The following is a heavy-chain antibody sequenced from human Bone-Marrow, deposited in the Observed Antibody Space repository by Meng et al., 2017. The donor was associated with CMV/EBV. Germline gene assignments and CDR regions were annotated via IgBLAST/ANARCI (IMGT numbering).Heavy chain of an antibody. CDR1: GFTFSSYA. CDR3: ARDMNCSSTSCYSTNYYYYYGMDV. CDR2: ISYDGSNK. D-gene: IGHD2-2*01. J-gene: IGHJ6*02. Sequence: GGSLRLSCAASGFTFSSYAMHWVRQAPGKGLEWVAVISYDGSNKYYADSVKGRFTISRDNSKNTLYLQMNSLRAEDTAVYYCARDMNCSSTSCYSTNYYYYYGMDVWGQGTTATV. V-gene: IGHV3-30*04.